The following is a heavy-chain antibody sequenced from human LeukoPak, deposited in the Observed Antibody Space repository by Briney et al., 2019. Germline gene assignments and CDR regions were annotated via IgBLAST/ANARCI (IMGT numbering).Heavy chain of an antibody. J-gene: IGHJ4*02. CDR2: IHPGDSKT. V-gene: IGHV5-51*01. CDR1: GYNFSNTW. D-gene: IGHD3-3*01. CDR3: ARRFWDGSLYSFDY. Sequence: GASLKISCQGSGYNFSNTWLVWVRQMPGQGLEWMGIIHPGDSKTFYSPSFQGQVTMSADKSVNTAYLHWSSLKASDTAMYYCARRFWDGSLYSFDYWGRGTLVAVSS.